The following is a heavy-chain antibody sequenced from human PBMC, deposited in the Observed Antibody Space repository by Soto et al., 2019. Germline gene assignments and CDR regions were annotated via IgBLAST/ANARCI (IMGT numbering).Heavy chain of an antibody. J-gene: IGHJ4*02. D-gene: IGHD6-13*01. CDR1: GDSVSSNSAA. CDR3: ARDIPLNSSSWLSRSGEFFDY. Sequence: SQTLSLTCAISGDSVSSNSAAWNWIRQSPSRGLEWLGRTYYRSKWYNDYAVSVKSRITINPDTSKNQFSLQLNSVTPKDTAVYYCARDIPLNSSSWLSRSGEFFDYWGQGTLVTVSS. CDR2: TYYRSKWYN. V-gene: IGHV6-1*01.